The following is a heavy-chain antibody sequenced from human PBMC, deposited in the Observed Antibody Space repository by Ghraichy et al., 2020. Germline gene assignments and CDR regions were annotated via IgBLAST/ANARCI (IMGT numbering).Heavy chain of an antibody. J-gene: IGHJ4*02. CDR1: GFIVSSNY. CDR2: IYTGGNT. Sequence: LTCAASGFIVSSNYMAWVRQAPGKGLEWVSVIYTGGNTYYADSVKGRFTISRDNSKNTLYLQMNSLRAEDTAVFYCARGGRGAENYWGQGTLVTVSS. CDR3: ARGGRGAENY. D-gene: IGHD1-26*01. V-gene: IGHV3-53*01.